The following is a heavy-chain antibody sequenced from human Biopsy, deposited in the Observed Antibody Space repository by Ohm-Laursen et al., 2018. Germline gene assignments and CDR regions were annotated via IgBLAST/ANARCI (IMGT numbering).Heavy chain of an antibody. Sequence: SLRLSCAASGFIFSDYGMHWVRQAPGKGLEWVSGISGSSNNIIYADSVRGRFTISRDNARRFLFLQMNNLKSEDTAFYHCARDRGGARYGMDVWGRGTTVTVSS. D-gene: IGHD1-26*01. CDR1: GFIFSDYG. CDR3: ARDRGGARYGMDV. J-gene: IGHJ6*02. CDR2: ISGSSNNI. V-gene: IGHV3-9*01.